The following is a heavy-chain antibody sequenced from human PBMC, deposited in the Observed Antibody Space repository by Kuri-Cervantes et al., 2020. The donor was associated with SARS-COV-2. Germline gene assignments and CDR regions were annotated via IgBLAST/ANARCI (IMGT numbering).Heavy chain of an antibody. CDR3: AKDLQHYDFWSGYYKVDAFDI. V-gene: IGHV3-23*01. J-gene: IGHJ3*02. Sequence: GESLKISCAASGFTFSSYAMSWVRQAPGKGLEWVSAISGSGGSTYYADSVKGRFTISGDNSKNTLYLQMNSLRAEDTAVYYCAKDLQHYDFWSGYYKVDAFDIWGQGTMVTDSS. D-gene: IGHD3-3*01. CDR2: ISGSGGST. CDR1: GFTFSSYA.